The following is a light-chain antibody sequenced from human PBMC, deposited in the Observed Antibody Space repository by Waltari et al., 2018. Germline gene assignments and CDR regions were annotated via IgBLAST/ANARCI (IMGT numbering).Light chain of an antibody. CDR2: STS. V-gene: IGKV1-39*01. CDR1: QTISVY. CDR3: QQYYSAPLT. J-gene: IGKJ4*01. Sequence: DIQMTQSPSSLSASVGDRVTITCRASQTISVYLNWYQQKPGEAPKLLIYSTSRLRSGVPSRFSGSGSGTDFTLTISSLQAEDVAVYYCQQYYSAPLTFGGGTKVEI.